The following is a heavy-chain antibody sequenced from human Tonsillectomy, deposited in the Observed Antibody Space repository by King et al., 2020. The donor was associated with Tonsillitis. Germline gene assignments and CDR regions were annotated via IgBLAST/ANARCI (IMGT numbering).Heavy chain of an antibody. CDR2: ISGSGGST. CDR3: AKDLSGYSYGWDFDY. V-gene: IGHV3-23*04. D-gene: IGHD5-18*01. J-gene: IGHJ4*02. Sequence: VQLVESGGGLVQPGGSLRLSCAASGFTFSSYAMSWVRQAPGKGLEWVSTISGSGGSTYYADSVKGRFTISRDNSKNTLYLQMNSLRAEETAVYYCAKDLSGYSYGWDFDYWGQGTLVTVSS. CDR1: GFTFSSYA.